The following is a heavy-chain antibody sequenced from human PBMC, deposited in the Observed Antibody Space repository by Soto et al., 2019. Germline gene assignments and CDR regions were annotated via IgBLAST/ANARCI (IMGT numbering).Heavy chain of an antibody. D-gene: IGHD2-21*02. Sequence: SETLSLTSTVSGASISSYYWSWILQLPGKELEWIGYVYHTGSTNYNPSLKGRVTMSVDTSNNQFFLQLTSVTATITALDYCAIGAGDCTPHFDYWGQGALVTIFS. CDR2: VYHTGST. V-gene: IGHV4-59*01. CDR1: GASISSYY. J-gene: IGHJ4*02. CDR3: AIGAGDCTPHFDY.